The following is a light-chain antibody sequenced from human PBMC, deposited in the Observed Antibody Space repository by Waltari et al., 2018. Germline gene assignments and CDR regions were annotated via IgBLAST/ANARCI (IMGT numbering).Light chain of an antibody. J-gene: IGKJ1*01. V-gene: IGKV4-1*01. Sequence: DIVVTQSPDSLTVSLGERATINCTSSQTLLFDSDKKNYMAWYQQKPGLPPRLLVYWATTRQPGVPDRFSGSGSGTDFSLTIDNLQPEDVAVYYCHQYVTAPWTFGQGTRLEI. CDR3: HQYVTAPWT. CDR2: WAT. CDR1: QTLLFDSDKKNY.